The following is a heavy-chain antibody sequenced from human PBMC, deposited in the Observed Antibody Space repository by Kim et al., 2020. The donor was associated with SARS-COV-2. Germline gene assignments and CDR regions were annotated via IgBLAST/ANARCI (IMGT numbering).Heavy chain of an antibody. V-gene: IGHV3-23*01. D-gene: IGHD1-7*01. J-gene: IGHJ4*02. CDR1: GFTFSSYA. CDR3: AYLLTGTPGY. Sequence: GGSLRLSCAASGFTFSSYAMSWVRQAPGKGLEWVSTISGSGGSTIYADSVKGRCTISRDESKNTLYLQMNSLRADDTAVYYCAYLLTGTPGYWGQGTLVT. CDR2: ISGSGGST.